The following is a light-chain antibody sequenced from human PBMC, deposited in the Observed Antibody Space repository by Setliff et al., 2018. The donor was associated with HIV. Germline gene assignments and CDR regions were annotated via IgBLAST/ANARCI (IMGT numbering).Light chain of an antibody. Sequence: QSVLTQPRSVSASPGQSVTISFTGTSGDIVAYNYVSWYQQHPGKAPRVMIFDVSQRPSGVPDRFSGSKSGNTASLTISGLQADDEADYYCCSYAGSFIFLFGGGTKGTV. CDR2: DVS. V-gene: IGLV2-11*01. CDR1: SGDIVAYNY. J-gene: IGLJ2*01. CDR3: CSYAGSFIFL.